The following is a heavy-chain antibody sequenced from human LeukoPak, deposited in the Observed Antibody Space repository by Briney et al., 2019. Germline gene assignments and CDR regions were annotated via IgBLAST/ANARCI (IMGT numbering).Heavy chain of an antibody. D-gene: IGHD3-10*01. V-gene: IGHV1-18*01. J-gene: IGHJ5*02. CDR2: ISAYNGNT. Sequence: GASVKVSCKASGYTFTSYGISWVRQAPGQGLEWMGWISAYNGNTNYAQKLQGRVTMTTDTSTSTAYMELRSLRSDDTAVYYCARDPTYYYGSGSYLADWFDPWGQGTLVTVSS. CDR3: ARDPTYYYGSGSYLADWFDP. CDR1: GYTFTSYG.